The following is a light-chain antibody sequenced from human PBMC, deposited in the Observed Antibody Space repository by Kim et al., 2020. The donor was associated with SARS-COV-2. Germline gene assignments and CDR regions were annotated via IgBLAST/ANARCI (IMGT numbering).Light chain of an antibody. CDR1: QSISSW. V-gene: IGKV1-5*01. CDR2: DAS. Sequence: DIQMTQSPSTLSASVGDRVTTTCRASQSISSWLAWYQQKPGKAPKLLIYDASSLESGVPSRFSGSVSGTEFTLTISSLQPDDFATYYCQQYKSYSRTFGQGTKVEIK. J-gene: IGKJ1*01. CDR3: QQYKSYSRT.